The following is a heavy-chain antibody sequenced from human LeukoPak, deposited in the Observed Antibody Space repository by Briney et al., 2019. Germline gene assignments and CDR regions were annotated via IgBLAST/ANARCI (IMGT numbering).Heavy chain of an antibody. CDR3: ARWGEIAAAGTEFDY. Sequence: SETLSLTCTVSGDSSSSYYWGWIRQPAGKGLEWIGRIYTSGSTNYNPSLKSRVTISVDTSKNQFSLKLSSVTAADTAVYYCARWGEIAAAGTEFDYWGQGTLVTVSS. V-gene: IGHV4-4*07. D-gene: IGHD6-13*01. J-gene: IGHJ4*02. CDR1: GDSSSSYY. CDR2: IYTSGST.